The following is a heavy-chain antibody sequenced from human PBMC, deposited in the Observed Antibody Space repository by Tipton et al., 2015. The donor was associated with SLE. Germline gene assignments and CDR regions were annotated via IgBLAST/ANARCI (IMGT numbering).Heavy chain of an antibody. Sequence: QLVQSGAEVKKPGASVKVSCRGSGYTFTGYYIHWVRQANGQGLEWMGWMNPNSGNTGYAQRFQGRVTMTRNTSISTAYMDLSSLRSEDTAVYYCARGRGSYNYWGQGTLVTVSS. CDR2: MNPNSGNT. CDR3: ARGRGSYNY. D-gene: IGHD1-26*01. J-gene: IGHJ4*02. CDR1: GYTFTGYY. V-gene: IGHV1-8*02.